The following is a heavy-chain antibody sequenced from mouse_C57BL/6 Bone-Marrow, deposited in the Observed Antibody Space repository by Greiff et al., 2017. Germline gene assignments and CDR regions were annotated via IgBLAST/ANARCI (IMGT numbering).Heavy chain of an antibody. CDR3: AREEDYDGGFAY. CDR1: GFTFSDYY. Sequence: EVQLVESGGGLVQPGGSLKLSCAASGFTFSDYYMYWVRQTPEKRLEWVAYISNGGGSTYYPDTVKGRFTISRDNAKKTLYLQMSRLKSEDTAMYYCAREEDYDGGFAYWGQGTLVTVSA. J-gene: IGHJ3*01. CDR2: ISNGGGST. V-gene: IGHV5-12*01. D-gene: IGHD2-4*01.